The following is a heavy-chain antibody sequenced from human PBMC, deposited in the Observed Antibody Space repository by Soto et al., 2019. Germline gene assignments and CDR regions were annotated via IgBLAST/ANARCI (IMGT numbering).Heavy chain of an antibody. V-gene: IGHV3-30*02. J-gene: IGHJ3*01. CDR1: GFTFSSYG. D-gene: IGHD3-10*01. Sequence: GGSLRLSCAASGFTFSSYGMPWGRQAPGKGLEWVAFIRYGGNNKLYADSVKGRFTISRDNAKNAIFLQMTSLRVDDTAVYFCARGDRGGFDLWGQGTMVTVSS. CDR2: IRYGGNNK. CDR3: ARGDRGGFDL.